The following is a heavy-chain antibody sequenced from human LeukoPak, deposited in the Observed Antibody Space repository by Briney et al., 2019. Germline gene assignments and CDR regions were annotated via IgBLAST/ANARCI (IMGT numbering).Heavy chain of an antibody. D-gene: IGHD3-10*01. V-gene: IGHV3-23*01. J-gene: IGHJ4*02. CDR2: ISGSGGST. CDR1: GFTFSSYG. CDR3: AKLAKYFYGSETFYFFEH. Sequence: GGSLRLSCAASGFTFSSYGMSWVRQAPGKGLEWVSAISGSGGSTYYADSVKGRFTISRDNSKNTLYLQMNSLRVEDTAVYYCAKLAKYFYGSETFYFFEHWGQGTPVTASS.